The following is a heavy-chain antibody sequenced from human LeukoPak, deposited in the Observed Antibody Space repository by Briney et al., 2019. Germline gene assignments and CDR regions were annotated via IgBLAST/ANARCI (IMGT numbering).Heavy chain of an antibody. J-gene: IGHJ3*02. CDR3: AKHSGYKDAVQWIVPPEI. CDR2: ISYDGSNK. D-gene: IGHD5-12*01. V-gene: IGHV3-30*18. CDR1: GFTFSSYG. Sequence: GGSLRLSCAASGFTFSSYGMHWVRQAPGKGLEWVAVISYDGSNKYYADSVKGRFTISRDNSKNTLYLQMNSLRAEDTAVYYCAKHSGYKDAVQWIVPPEIWGQGTMVTVSS.